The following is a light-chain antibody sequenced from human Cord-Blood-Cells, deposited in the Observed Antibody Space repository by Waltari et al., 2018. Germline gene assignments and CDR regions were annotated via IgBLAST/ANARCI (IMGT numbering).Light chain of an antibody. V-gene: IGLV2-23*01. CDR1: SSDGGSYHL. Sequence: QSALTQPASVSGSPGQSITISCTGTSSDGGSYHLFSWYQQHPGKAPKLMIYEGSKRPSGVSNRFSGSKSGNTASLTISGLQAEDEADYYCCSYAGSSTWVFGGGTKLTVL. CDR2: EGS. J-gene: IGLJ3*02. CDR3: CSYAGSSTWV.